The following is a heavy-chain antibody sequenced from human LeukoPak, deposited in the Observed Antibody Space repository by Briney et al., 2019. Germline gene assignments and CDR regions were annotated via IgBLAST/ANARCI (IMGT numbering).Heavy chain of an antibody. V-gene: IGHV3-23*01. CDR2: ISGSGGST. D-gene: IGHD6-19*01. J-gene: IGHJ4*02. CDR3: AKGPYSSGWSLDCFDY. Sequence: PGGSLRLSCAASGFTFSSYAMSWVRQAPGKGLEWVSAISGSGGSTYYADSVRGRFTISRDNSKNTLYLQMNSLRAEDTAVYYRAKGPYSSGWSLDCFDYWGQGTLVTVSS. CDR1: GFTFSSYA.